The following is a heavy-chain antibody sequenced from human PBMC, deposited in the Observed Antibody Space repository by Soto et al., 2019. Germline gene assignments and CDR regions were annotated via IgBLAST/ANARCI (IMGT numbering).Heavy chain of an antibody. CDR3: AKGKYSTSSTFDY. J-gene: IGHJ4*02. V-gene: IGHV3-30*18. Sequence: QVQLVECGGGVVQPGRSLRLSCAASGFTFSSYGMHWVRQAPGKGLEWVAGISYDGSNKYYADSVKGRFTISRDNSKNTLDLQMNSLRGEDTAAYYCAKGKYSTSSTFDYWGQGTLVTVSS. CDR1: GFTFSSYG. D-gene: IGHD6-6*01. CDR2: ISYDGSNK.